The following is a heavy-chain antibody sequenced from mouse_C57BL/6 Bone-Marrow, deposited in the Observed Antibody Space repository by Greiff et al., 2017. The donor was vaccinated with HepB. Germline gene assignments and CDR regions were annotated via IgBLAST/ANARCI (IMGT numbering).Heavy chain of an antibody. V-gene: IGHV1-55*01. J-gene: IGHJ2*01. CDR1: GYTFTSYW. Sequence: QVQLQQPGAELVKPGASVKMSCKASGYTFTSYWITWVKQRPGQGLEWIGDIYPGSGSTNYNEKFNSKGTLTVDTSSSTAYMQLSSLTSEDAAVYYCARSKDSSGYGDDYWGQGTTLTGAS. CDR3: ARSKDSSGYGDDY. CDR2: IYPGSGST. D-gene: IGHD3-2*02.